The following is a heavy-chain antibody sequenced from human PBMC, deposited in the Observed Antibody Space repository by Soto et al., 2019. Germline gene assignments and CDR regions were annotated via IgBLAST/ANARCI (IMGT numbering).Heavy chain of an antibody. CDR1: GYSFTSYW. J-gene: IGHJ5*02. CDR2: SFPGDSDT. CDR3: PSGAVPTPKWLDH. D-gene: IGHD3-10*01. Sequence: GASLKISGSGSGYSFTSYWIGWVRQMAGKGLGWMGISFPGDSDTRYSPSFQGQVTISADKSISTAYLQWSSLKASYTTMYYCPSGAVPTPKWLDHSRRGTSLPVS. V-gene: IGHV5-51*01.